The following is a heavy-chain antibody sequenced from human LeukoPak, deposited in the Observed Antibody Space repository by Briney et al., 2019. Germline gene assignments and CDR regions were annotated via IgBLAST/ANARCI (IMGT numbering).Heavy chain of an antibody. V-gene: IGHV4-38-2*02. D-gene: IGHD3-10*01. CDR2: IYHSGST. Sequence: SETLSLTCTVSGYSISSGYYWGWIRQPPGKGLEWIGSIYHSGSTYYTPSLKSRVTFSLDTSKNQFSLKLSSVTAADTAVYYCASRDYYGSGTYPVWGQGTLVTVSS. J-gene: IGHJ4*02. CDR1: GYSISSGYY. CDR3: ASRDYYGSGTYPV.